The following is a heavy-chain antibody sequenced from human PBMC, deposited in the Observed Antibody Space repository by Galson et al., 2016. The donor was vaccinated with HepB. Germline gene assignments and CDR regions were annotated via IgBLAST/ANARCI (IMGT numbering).Heavy chain of an antibody. V-gene: IGHV6-1*01. Sequence: CAISGDSVSSNSVVWNWIRQSPSRGLEWLGRTYYRSKWFNEYADSVKSRIAINADTSMNHFSLLLNSVTPEDRAVYYCARGLIALQRNFFDYWGQGTLVTVSS. J-gene: IGHJ4*02. D-gene: IGHD3-16*02. CDR3: ARGLIALQRNFFDY. CDR2: TYYRSKWFN. CDR1: GDSVSSNSVV.